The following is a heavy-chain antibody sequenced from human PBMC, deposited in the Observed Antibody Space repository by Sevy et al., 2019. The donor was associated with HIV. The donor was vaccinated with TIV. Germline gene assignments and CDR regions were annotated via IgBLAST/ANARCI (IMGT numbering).Heavy chain of an antibody. CDR3: ARASGGDRLDYYGMDV. CDR1: NYSISSGYY. J-gene: IGHJ6*02. Sequence: SETLSLTCAVSNYSISSGYYWGRIRQSPGKGLEWIGNIYHSGSTYYNPSLKSRVTISVDASKNYFSLRLTSVTAADTAVYYCARASGGDRLDYYGMDVWGQGTTVTVSS. V-gene: IGHV4-38-2*01. D-gene: IGHD2-15*01. CDR2: IYHSGST.